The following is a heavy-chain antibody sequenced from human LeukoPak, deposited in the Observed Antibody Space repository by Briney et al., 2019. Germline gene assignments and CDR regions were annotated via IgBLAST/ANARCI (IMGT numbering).Heavy chain of an antibody. J-gene: IGHJ3*02. CDR3: ARLSRMATTLDAFDI. V-gene: IGHV5-51*01. Sequence: GESLKISCKGSGYRFTTYWIGWVRQMPGKGLEWMGIIYPGDSDTRDSPSFQGQATISADKSITTAYLQWSSLKASDTAMYYCARLSRMATTLDAFDIWGQGTMVTVSS. D-gene: IGHD5-24*01. CDR2: IYPGDSDT. CDR1: GYRFTTYW.